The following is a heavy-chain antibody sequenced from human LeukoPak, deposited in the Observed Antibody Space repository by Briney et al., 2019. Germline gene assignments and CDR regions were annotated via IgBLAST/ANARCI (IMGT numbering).Heavy chain of an antibody. CDR3: AKDTTRGYTYATPSFDF. CDR2: ISSSSSTI. J-gene: IGHJ4*02. D-gene: IGHD5-18*01. V-gene: IGHV3-48*04. CDR1: GFTYSSYS. Sequence: PGGSLRLSCAASGFTYSSYSMNWVRQAPGKGLEWVSYISSSSSTIYYADSVKGRFTISRDNAKNSLYLQMNFLRAEDTALYYCAKDTTRGYTYATPSFDFWGQGTLVTVSS.